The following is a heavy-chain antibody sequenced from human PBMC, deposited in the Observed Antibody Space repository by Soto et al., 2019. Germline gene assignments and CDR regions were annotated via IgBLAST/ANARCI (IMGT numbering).Heavy chain of an antibody. D-gene: IGHD3-16*01. V-gene: IGHV1-18*01. CDR3: AGDGALGENYYYYGMDV. CDR1: GYTFTSYG. CDR2: ISAYHGNT. J-gene: IGHJ6*02. Sequence: QVQLVQSGAEVKKPGASVKVSCKASGYTFTSYGISWVRQAPGQGLEWMGWISAYHGNTNYAQKLQGRVTMTTDTSTSTAYMELRSLRSDDTAVYYCAGDGALGENYYYYGMDVWGQGTTVTVSS.